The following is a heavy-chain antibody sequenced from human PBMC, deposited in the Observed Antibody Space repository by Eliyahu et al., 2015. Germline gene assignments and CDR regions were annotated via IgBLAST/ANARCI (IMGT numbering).Heavy chain of an antibody. CDR2: ISYDGSNK. Sequence: RSLRLSCAASGFTFSSYGMHWVRQAPGKGLEWVAVISYDGSNKYYADSVKGRFTISRDNSKNTLYLQMNSLRAEDTAVYYCARHSLQNLGYCSGGSCPSWFDPWGQGTLVTVSS. CDR1: GFTFSSYG. CDR3: ARHSLQNLGYCSGGSCPSWFDP. J-gene: IGHJ5*02. V-gene: IGHV3-30*03. D-gene: IGHD2-15*01.